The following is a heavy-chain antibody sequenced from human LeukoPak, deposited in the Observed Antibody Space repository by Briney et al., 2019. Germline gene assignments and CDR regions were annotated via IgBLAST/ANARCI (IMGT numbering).Heavy chain of an antibody. V-gene: IGHV4-39*01. J-gene: IGHJ5*02. CDR2: IYYSGST. CDR1: GGSISSSSYY. D-gene: IGHD3-9*01. CDR3: ARPNYDILTGSNWFDP. Sequence: SETLSLTCTVSGGSISSSSYYWGWIRRPPGKGLEWIGSIYYSGSTYYNPSLKSRVTISVDTSKNQFSLKLSSVTAADTAVYYCARPNYDILTGSNWFDPWGQGTLVTVSS.